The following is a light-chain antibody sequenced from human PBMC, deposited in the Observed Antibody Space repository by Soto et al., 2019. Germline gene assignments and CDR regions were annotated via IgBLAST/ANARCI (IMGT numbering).Light chain of an antibody. CDR3: QPYNSDPWT. V-gene: IGKV1-5*03. Sequence: DIQMTQSPSTLSASVGDRVTITCRASQSISSWLAWYQQKPGKAPKLLIYKASSLESGVPSRFNGSGSGTESNLTISSLKPDDFATDYCQPYNSDPWTFGQGTKVEIK. CDR2: KAS. J-gene: IGKJ1*01. CDR1: QSISSW.